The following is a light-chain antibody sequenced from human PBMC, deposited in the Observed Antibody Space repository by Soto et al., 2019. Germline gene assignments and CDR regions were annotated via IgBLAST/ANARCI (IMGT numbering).Light chain of an antibody. CDR1: QSVSSSY. Sequence: EIVLTQSPGTLSLSPGERATLSCRASQSVSSSYLAWYQQKPGQAPRLLIYDASSRATGIPDRFSGSGSGTDFTLTITRLEPEDFATYYCQQSYSTPLTFGGGTKVDIK. CDR3: QQSYSTPLT. CDR2: DAS. V-gene: IGKV3D-20*02. J-gene: IGKJ4*01.